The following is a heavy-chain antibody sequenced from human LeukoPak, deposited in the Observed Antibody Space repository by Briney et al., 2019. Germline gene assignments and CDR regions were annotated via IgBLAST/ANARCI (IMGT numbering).Heavy chain of an antibody. D-gene: IGHD1-26*01. CDR2: IYYSGST. CDR3: AGGDVGAFAI. V-gene: IGHV4-59*01. J-gene: IGHJ3*02. CDR1: GGSISSYY. Sequence: ASETLSLTCTVSGGSISSYYWNWIRQPPGKGLEWIGYIYYSGSTNYNPSLKSRVTISVDTSKNHFSLKLSSVTAADTAVYYCAGGDVGAFAIWGQGTMVTVSS.